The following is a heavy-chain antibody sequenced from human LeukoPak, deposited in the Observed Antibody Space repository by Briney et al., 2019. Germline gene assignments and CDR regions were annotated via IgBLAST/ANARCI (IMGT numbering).Heavy chain of an antibody. CDR3: ARHTWKWLPFDD. J-gene: IGHJ4*02. CDR2: INWRGGST. Sequence: PGGSLRLSCAAYGFTFSSYERNWVRQAPGKGLEWVPGINWRGGSTGYADSVKGRFTISRDKAKHSLDLQMNSRRARDTALYYCARHTWKWLPFDDWGREPRSPSPQ. CDR1: GFTFSSYE. D-gene: IGHD5-12*01. V-gene: IGHV3-20*04.